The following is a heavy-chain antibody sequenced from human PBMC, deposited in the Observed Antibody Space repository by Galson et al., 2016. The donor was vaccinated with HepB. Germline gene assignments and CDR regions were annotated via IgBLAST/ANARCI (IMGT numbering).Heavy chain of an antibody. Sequence: SLRLSCAASGFTVSSNYVSWVRQAPGKGPEWVSVTYSGGTSYADSLKGRFTTSTDNSKNTLYLQMNSLRADDTAVYYCARDQNVWGQGTPVTVSS. CDR1: GFTVSSNY. CDR2: TYSGGT. J-gene: IGHJ6*02. V-gene: IGHV3-66*01. CDR3: ARDQNV.